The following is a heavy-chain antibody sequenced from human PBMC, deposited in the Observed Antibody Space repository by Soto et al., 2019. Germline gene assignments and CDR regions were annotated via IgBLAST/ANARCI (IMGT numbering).Heavy chain of an antibody. CDR1: GFTFSDFA. V-gene: IGHV3-23*01. CDR3: ATPRDEYGSGVSWFTYGMDI. Sequence: GGSLRLSCLASGFTFSDFAMTWVRHVPGRGLEWVASLDGAGGSTYYAESVRGRFSISRDNSQNTLFLQMKRLTVDDTAIYYCATPRDEYGSGVSWFTYGMDIWGQGTTVTVSS. CDR2: LDGAGGST. D-gene: IGHD3-10*01. J-gene: IGHJ6*02.